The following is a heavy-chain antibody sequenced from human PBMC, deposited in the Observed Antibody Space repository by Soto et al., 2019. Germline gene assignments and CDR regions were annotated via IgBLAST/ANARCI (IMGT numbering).Heavy chain of an antibody. D-gene: IGHD1-1*01. CDR2: INDDGIST. V-gene: IGHV3-74*01. CDR1: GFTFSMYW. Sequence: PGGSLRLSCAASGFTFSMYWMHWVRQVPGKGPEWVSRINDDGISTNYADSVKGRFTISRDNAKNTLYLQMNALRVEDTAVYYCTRGPRSTSTGTGAFWGQGTLVNVSS. J-gene: IGHJ4*02. CDR3: TRGPRSTSTGTGAF.